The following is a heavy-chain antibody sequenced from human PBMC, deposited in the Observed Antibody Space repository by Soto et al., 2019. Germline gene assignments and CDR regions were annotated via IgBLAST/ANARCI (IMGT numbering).Heavy chain of an antibody. CDR1: GFTFSSYA. J-gene: IGHJ4*02. D-gene: IGHD3-3*01. CDR3: AKDPKRDFWSCYYGEFDY. V-gene: IGHV3-23*01. CDR2: ISGSGGRP. Sequence: GGSLRLSCAASGFTFSSYAISWVRQAPGKGLEWVSAISGSGGRPYYADSVKGRFTISRDTSKNTLSLQIHSLIAEDTAVYSCAKDPKRDFWSCYYGEFDYWGQGTLVTVSS.